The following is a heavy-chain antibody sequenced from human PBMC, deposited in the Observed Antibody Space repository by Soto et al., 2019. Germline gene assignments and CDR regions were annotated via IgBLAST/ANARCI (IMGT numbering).Heavy chain of an antibody. Sequence: GGSLRLSCAASGFTFSNAWMSWVRQAPGKGLEWVGRIKSKTDGGTTDYAAPVKGRFTISRDDSKNTLYLQMNSLKTEDTAVYYCTTDPDIVVVVAATGYFQHWGQGTLVTVSS. CDR2: IKSKTDGGTT. J-gene: IGHJ1*01. D-gene: IGHD2-15*01. CDR3: TTDPDIVVVVAATGYFQH. V-gene: IGHV3-15*01. CDR1: GFTFSNAW.